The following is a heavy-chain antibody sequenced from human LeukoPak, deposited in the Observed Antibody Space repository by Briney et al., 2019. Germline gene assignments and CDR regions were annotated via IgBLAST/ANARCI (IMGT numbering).Heavy chain of an antibody. V-gene: IGHV3-23*01. CDR2: ISGSGGST. CDR1: GITLSNYG. Sequence: QTGGSLRLSCAVSGITLSNYGMSWVRQAPGKGLEWVAGISGSGGSTNYADSVKGRFSIFRDNPKNTLYPQMISLRAEDTALYSCARVRGPTVYTYYLDVWGKGTTVTVSS. D-gene: IGHD1-14*01. CDR3: ARVRGPTVYTYYLDV. J-gene: IGHJ6*03.